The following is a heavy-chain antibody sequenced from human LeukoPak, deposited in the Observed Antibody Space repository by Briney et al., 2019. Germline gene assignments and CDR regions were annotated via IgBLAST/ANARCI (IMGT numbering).Heavy chain of an antibody. J-gene: IGHJ6*02. CDR3: ARERVVAMTYGMDV. D-gene: IGHD3-22*01. CDR2: IWYDGSNK. V-gene: IGHV3-33*01. CDR1: GFTFSSYG. Sequence: QPGRSLRLSCAASGFTFSSYGMHWVRQAPGKGLEWVAVIWYDGSNKYYADSVKGRFTISRDNSKNTLYLQMNSLRAEGTAVYYCARERVVAMTYGMDVWGQGTTVTVSS.